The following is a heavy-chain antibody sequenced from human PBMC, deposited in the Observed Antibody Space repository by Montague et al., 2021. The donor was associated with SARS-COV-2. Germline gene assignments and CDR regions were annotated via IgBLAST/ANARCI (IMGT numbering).Heavy chain of an antibody. V-gene: IGHV4-59*01. J-gene: IGHJ6*03. CDR1: GGSISRYY. CDR3: ARGNVDTGMVQPYPYYYDDMDV. Sequence: SETLSLTCTVSGGSISRYYWSWIRQTPGKGLEWIGYIYYSGSTNYNPSLKSRVTILVDTSKNQFSLKLSSVTAADTAVYYCARGNVDTGMVQPYPYYYDDMDVWGKGTPVTVSS. D-gene: IGHD5-18*01. CDR2: IYYSGST.